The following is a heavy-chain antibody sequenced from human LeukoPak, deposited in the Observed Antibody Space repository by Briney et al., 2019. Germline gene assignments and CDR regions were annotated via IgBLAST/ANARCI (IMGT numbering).Heavy chain of an antibody. CDR2: INPNSGGT. CDR3: ARSMRYCSSTSCFDGMDV. CDR1: GYTFTSYY. V-gene: IGHV1-2*02. J-gene: IGHJ6*02. D-gene: IGHD2-2*01. Sequence: ASVKVSCKASGYTFTSYYMHWVRQAPGQGLEWMGWINPNSGGTNYAQKFQGRVTMTGDTSISTAYMELSRLRSDDTAVYYCARSMRYCSSTSCFDGMDVWGQGTTVTVSS.